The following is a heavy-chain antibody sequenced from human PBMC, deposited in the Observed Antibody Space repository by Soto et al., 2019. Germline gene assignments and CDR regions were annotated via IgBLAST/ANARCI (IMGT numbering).Heavy chain of an antibody. CDR2: IYHSGNT. D-gene: IGHD3-10*01. CDR1: GGSISSSNW. Sequence: QVQLQESGPGLVKPSGTLSLTCAVSGGSISSSNWWSWVRQPPGKGLEWIGEIYHSGNTNYNPSLKSRVTMAVDKCRNQFSLKLSSVTAADTAVYYCARGWGEGRVDYWGQGTLVTVSS. V-gene: IGHV4-4*02. CDR3: ARGWGEGRVDY. J-gene: IGHJ4*02.